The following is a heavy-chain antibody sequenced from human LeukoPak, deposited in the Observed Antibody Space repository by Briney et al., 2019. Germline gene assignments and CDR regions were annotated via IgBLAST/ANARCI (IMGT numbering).Heavy chain of an antibody. CDR2: IYTSGST. V-gene: IGHV4-4*07. CDR1: GGSISSYY. Sequence: SETLSLTCTVSGGSISSYYWSWLRQPAGKGLEWIGRIYTSGSTNYNPSLKSRVTMSVDTSKNQFSLKLSSVTAADTAVYYCARAHCTNGVCSFDYWGQGTLVTVSS. CDR3: ARAHCTNGVCSFDY. D-gene: IGHD2-8*01. J-gene: IGHJ4*02.